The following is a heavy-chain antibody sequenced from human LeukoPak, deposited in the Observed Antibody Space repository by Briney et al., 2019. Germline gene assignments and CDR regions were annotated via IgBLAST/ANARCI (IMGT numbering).Heavy chain of an antibody. J-gene: IGHJ6*02. CDR2: INPNSGGT. V-gene: IGHV1-2*02. Sequence: VASVKVSCKASGYTFTGYYMHWVRQAPGQGLEWMGWINPNSGGTNYAQKFQGRVTMTRDTSISTAYMELSRLRSDDTAVYYCASETRTREYYYYGMDVWGQGTTVTVSS. CDR3: ASETRTREYYYYGMDV. D-gene: IGHD1-26*01. CDR1: GYTFTGYY.